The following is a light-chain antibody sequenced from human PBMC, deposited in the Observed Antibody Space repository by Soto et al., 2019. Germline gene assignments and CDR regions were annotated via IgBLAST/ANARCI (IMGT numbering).Light chain of an antibody. V-gene: IGKV3-15*01. J-gene: IGKJ1*01. CDR2: GAS. CDR3: QQYNNWPQWT. Sequence: EIVMTQSPVTLSVSPGERATLSCRASQSVSSNLAWYQRKPGQAPRLLIYGASTRATGIPARFSGSGSGTEFTLTISRLQSEDFAVYYCQQYNNWPQWTFGQGTKVEIK. CDR1: QSVSSN.